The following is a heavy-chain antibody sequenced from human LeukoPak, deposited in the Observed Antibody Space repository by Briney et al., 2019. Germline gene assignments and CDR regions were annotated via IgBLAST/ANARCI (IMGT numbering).Heavy chain of an antibody. J-gene: IGHJ4*02. CDR2: IRYDGSNK. D-gene: IGHD2-15*01. CDR3: AKVQPDIVVVVAATTLGTLDY. V-gene: IGHV3-30*02. Sequence: GGSLRLSCAASGFTFSSYGMHWVRQAPGKGLEWVAFIRYDGSNKYYADSVKGRFTISRDNSKNTLYLQMNSLRAEDTAVYYCAKVQPDIVVVVAATTLGTLDYWGQGTLVTVSS. CDR1: GFTFSSYG.